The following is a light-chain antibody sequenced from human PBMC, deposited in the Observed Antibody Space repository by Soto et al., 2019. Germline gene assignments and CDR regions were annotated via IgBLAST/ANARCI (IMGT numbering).Light chain of an antibody. V-gene: IGLV4-69*01. CDR3: QTWGTGTDWG. CDR2: LNSDGSH. J-gene: IGLJ3*02. Sequence: QPVLTQSPSASASLGASVKLTCTLSSGHSSYAIAWHQQQPEKGPRYLMKLNSDGSHSKGDGIPDRFSGSSSGAERYLTISSLQSEDEADYYCQTWGTGTDWGFGGGTKVTVL. CDR1: SGHSSYA.